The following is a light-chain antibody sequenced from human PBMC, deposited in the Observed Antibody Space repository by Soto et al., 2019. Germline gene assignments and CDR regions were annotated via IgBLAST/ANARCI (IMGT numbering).Light chain of an antibody. CDR2: GAV. J-gene: IGKJ2*01. V-gene: IGKV3-15*01. Sequence: ETVMTQSPATLSVSPGETVTLSCRASQSVTTNLAWYQQKPGQAPRLLLYGAVTRATGIPARFSGSGSGTEFTFTISSLQSEDFAVYYCQQYYDWYTFGQGTRLEIK. CDR1: QSVTTN. CDR3: QQYYDWYT.